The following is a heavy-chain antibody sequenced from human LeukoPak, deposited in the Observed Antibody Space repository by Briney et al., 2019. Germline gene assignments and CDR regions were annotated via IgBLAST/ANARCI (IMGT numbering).Heavy chain of an antibody. CDR1: GGTFSSYA. CDR3: ARDGELGYDSSGYLRY. CDR2: IIPIFGTA. D-gene: IGHD3-22*01. V-gene: IGHV1-69*13. Sequence: GASVKVSCKASGGTFSSYAISWVRQAPGQGLEWMGGIIPIFGTANYAQKFQGRVTITADESTSTAYMELSSLRSEDTAVYYCARDGELGYDSSGYLRYWGQGTLVTVSS. J-gene: IGHJ4*02.